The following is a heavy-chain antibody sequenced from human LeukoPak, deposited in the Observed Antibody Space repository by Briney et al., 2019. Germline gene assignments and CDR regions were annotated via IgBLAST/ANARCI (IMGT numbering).Heavy chain of an antibody. CDR3: AKSSVSFR. CDR2: IYSGGST. D-gene: IGHD1-26*01. Sequence: PGGSLRLSCAASGFSVSSTYMSWVRQAPGKGLEWVSVIYSGGSTYYADSVRGRFTISRDNFKNTLYLQMNSLRAEDTAVYYCAKSSVSFRWGQGTLVTVSS. V-gene: IGHV3-66*01. J-gene: IGHJ4*02. CDR1: GFSVSSTY.